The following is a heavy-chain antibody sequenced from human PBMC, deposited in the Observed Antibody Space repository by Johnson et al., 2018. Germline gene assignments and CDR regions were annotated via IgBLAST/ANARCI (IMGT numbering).Heavy chain of an antibody. CDR3: AKSNGYGAMRGRGIDV. J-gene: IGHJ6*02. D-gene: IGHD3-10*01. CDR2: ISWNSNDI. V-gene: IGHV3-9*01. CDR1: GFSFADYA. Sequence: VQLVQSGGGLLQPGRSLRLSCAASGFSFADYALHWVRQAPGKGLEWVSSISWNSNDIGFGDSVKGRFTISRDNAKNSLYLQMNSLRPEDTALDYCAKSNGYGAMRGRGIDVWGQGTTFNVAS.